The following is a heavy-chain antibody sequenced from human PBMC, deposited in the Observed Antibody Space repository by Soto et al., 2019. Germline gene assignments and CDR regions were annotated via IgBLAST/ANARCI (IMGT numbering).Heavy chain of an antibody. CDR1: GGSISSGGYY. D-gene: IGHD3-22*01. J-gene: IGHJ4*02. Sequence: SETLSLTCTVSGGSISSGGYYWSWIRQHPGKGLEWIGYIYYSGSTYYNPSLKSRVTISVDTSKNQFSLKLSSVTAADTAVYYCARDIYDSSGYQYYFDYWGQGTLVTVSS. V-gene: IGHV4-31*03. CDR2: IYYSGST. CDR3: ARDIYDSSGYQYYFDY.